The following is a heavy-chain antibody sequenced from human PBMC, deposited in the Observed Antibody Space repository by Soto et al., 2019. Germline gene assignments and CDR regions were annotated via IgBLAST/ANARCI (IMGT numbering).Heavy chain of an antibody. J-gene: IGHJ5*02. CDR1: GGSISSGGYY. V-gene: IGHV4-31*03. Sequence: QVQLQESGPGLVKPSQTLSLTCTVSGGSISSGGYYWSWIRQHPGKGLEWIGYIYYSGSTYYNPSLKSRVTISVDTSKNQYSLKLSSVTAADTAVYYCARSTKAYSSPDTGFDPWGQGTLVTVSS. CDR2: IYYSGST. CDR3: ARSTKAYSSPDTGFDP. D-gene: IGHD6-13*01.